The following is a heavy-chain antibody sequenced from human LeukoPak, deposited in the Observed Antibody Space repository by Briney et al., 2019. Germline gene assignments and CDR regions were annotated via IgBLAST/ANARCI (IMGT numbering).Heavy chain of an antibody. V-gene: IGHV1-8*02. D-gene: IGHD5-18*01. CDR3: ARDNGYRTPHYFDY. J-gene: IGHJ4*02. CDR1: GYTFTGYY. CDR2: MNPNSGNT. Sequence: GASVKVSCKASGYTFTGYYMHWVRQATGQGLEWMGWMNPNSGNTGYAQKFQGRVTMTRNTSITTAYMELSSLRSEDTAVYYCARDNGYRTPHYFDYWGQGTLVAVSS.